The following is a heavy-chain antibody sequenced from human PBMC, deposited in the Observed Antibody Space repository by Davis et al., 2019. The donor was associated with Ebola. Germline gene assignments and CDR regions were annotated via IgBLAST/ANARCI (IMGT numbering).Heavy chain of an antibody. J-gene: IGHJ5*02. CDR2: ISSSSSYI. CDR1: GFTVSSNY. CDR3: ARAQWLPPFDP. V-gene: IGHV3-21*04. Sequence: GGSLRLSCAASGFTVSSNYMSWVRQAPGKGLEWVSSISSSSSYIYYADSMKGRFTISRDNAKNSLYLQMNSLRAEDTAVYYCARAQWLPPFDPWGQGTLVTVSS. D-gene: IGHD6-19*01.